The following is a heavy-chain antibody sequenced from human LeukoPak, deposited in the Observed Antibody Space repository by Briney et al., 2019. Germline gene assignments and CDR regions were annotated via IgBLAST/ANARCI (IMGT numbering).Heavy chain of an antibody. D-gene: IGHD6-19*01. CDR1: GFTFSSYS. J-gene: IGHJ6*02. Sequence: AGGSLRLSCAASGFTFSSYSMNWVRQAPGKGLEWVSYISSSSSTIYYADSVKGRFTISRDNAKNSLYLQMNSLRAEDTAVYYCARGSVAVAGTSHYYGLDVWGQGTTVTVSS. CDR3: ARGSVAVAGTSHYYGLDV. CDR2: ISSSSSTI. V-gene: IGHV3-48*01.